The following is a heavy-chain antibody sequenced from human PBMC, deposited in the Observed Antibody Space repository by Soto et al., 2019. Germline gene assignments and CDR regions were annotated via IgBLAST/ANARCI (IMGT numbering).Heavy chain of an antibody. Sequence: QVPLVESGGGVVQPGRSLRLSCAASGFTFSSYALHWVRQAPGKGLEWVALISYDGSNKYYADSVKGRFTISRDNSKNTLFLQVNSLRAEDTAVYYCARAFDSGYFDYWGQGTLVTVSS. D-gene: IGHD1-26*01. CDR3: ARAFDSGYFDY. CDR1: GFTFSSYA. V-gene: IGHV3-30-3*01. CDR2: ISYDGSNK. J-gene: IGHJ4*02.